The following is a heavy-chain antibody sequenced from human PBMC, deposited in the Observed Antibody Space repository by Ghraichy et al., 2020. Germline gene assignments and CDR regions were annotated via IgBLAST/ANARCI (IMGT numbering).Heavy chain of an antibody. CDR2: IYYSGST. J-gene: IGHJ5*02. CDR1: GGSISSGGYY. V-gene: IGHV4-31*03. Sequence: SETLSLTCTVSGGSISSGGYYWSWIRQHPGKGLEWIGYIYYSGSTYYNPSLKSRVTISVDTSKNQFSLKLSSVTAADTAVYYCARVSCGSGGSCYSRFPGHNWFDTWGQGTLVTVSS. CDR3: ARVSCGSGGSCYSRFPGHNWFDT. D-gene: IGHD2-15*01.